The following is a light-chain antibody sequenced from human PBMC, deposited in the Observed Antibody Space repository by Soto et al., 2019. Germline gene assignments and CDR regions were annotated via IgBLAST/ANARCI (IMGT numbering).Light chain of an antibody. V-gene: IGKV3-20*01. J-gene: IGKJ4*01. CDR1: QSVSSSY. Sequence: ENVLTQSPCTLSLYTGERATLSCRASQSVSSSYLAWYQQKPGQAPRLLIYGASSRATGISDRFSGSGSGTDFTLTISRLEPEDFAVYYCQQYGNSLTFGGGTKVDIK. CDR3: QQYGNSLT. CDR2: GAS.